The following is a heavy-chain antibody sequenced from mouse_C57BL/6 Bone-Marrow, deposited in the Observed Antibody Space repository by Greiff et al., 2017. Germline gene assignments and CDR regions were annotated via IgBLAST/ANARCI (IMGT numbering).Heavy chain of an antibody. CDR1: GFSFNTYA. Sequence: EVQLVESGGGLVQPKGSLKLSCAASGFSFNTYAMNWVRQAPGKGLEWVARIRSKSNNYATYYADSVKDRFTISRDDSESMLYLQMNNLKTEDTAMYYCVRQNDYDNYAMDYWGQGTSVTVSS. CDR3: VRQNDYDNYAMDY. CDR2: IRSKSNNYAT. J-gene: IGHJ4*01. V-gene: IGHV10-1*01. D-gene: IGHD2-4*01.